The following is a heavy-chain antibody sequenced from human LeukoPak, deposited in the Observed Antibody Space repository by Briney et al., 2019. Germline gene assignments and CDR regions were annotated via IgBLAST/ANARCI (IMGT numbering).Heavy chain of an antibody. CDR1: GLTFTSHG. Sequence: GGSLRLSCAASGLTFTSHGFHWVRQAPGRGLEWLTFISLDGSRKSYADSVKGRFTISRDNSKNTLYLQMNSLRAEDTAVYYCAKDLNSTYNYDSSGYEDAFDIWGQGTMVTVSS. V-gene: IGHV3-30*02. CDR3: AKDLNSTYNYDSSGYEDAFDI. J-gene: IGHJ3*02. CDR2: ISLDGSRK. D-gene: IGHD3-22*01.